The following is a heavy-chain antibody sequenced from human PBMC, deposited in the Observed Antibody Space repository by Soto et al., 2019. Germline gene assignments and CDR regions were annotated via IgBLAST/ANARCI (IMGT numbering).Heavy chain of an antibody. CDR2: IYYSGST. D-gene: IGHD6-19*01. CDR1: GGSISSYY. V-gene: IGHV4-59*01. Sequence: QVQLQESGPGLVKPSETLSLTCTVSGGSISSYYWSWIRQPPGKGLEWIGYIYYSGSTNYNPSLTSRVTISVDTSKNQFSLKLSSVTDADTAVYYCARGGSSGWYDIVNWGQGTLVTVSS. J-gene: IGHJ4*02. CDR3: ARGGSSGWYDIVN.